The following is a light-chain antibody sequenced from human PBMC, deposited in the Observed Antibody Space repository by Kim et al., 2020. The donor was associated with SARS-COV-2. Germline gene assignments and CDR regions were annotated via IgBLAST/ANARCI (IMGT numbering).Light chain of an antibody. CDR3: QQLNNYPRT. CDR1: QGISSY. Sequence: IQLTQSPSSLSASVGDRVTITCRASQGISSYFAWYQQKPGKAPKLLIYAASTLQSGVPSRFSGSGSGTDFTLTISGLQPEDCATYYCQQLNNYPRTFGQGTKVDIK. CDR2: AAS. J-gene: IGKJ1*01. V-gene: IGKV1-9*01.